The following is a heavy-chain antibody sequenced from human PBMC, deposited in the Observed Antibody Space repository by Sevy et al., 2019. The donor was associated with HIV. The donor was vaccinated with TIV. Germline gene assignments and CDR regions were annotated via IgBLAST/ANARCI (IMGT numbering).Heavy chain of an antibody. CDR2: IHSDDTT. CDR3: ARGKSGYGYALNY. J-gene: IGHJ4*02. CDR1: GFTVNSNY. V-gene: IGHV3-66*01. D-gene: IGHD5-18*01. Sequence: GGSLRLSCAASGFTVNSNYMTWVRQAPGKGLEGVSVIHSDDTTYHADSVKDRFTISRDKFKNTLYLHMSSLRAEDTDVYYCARGKSGYGYALNYWGQGTLVTVSS.